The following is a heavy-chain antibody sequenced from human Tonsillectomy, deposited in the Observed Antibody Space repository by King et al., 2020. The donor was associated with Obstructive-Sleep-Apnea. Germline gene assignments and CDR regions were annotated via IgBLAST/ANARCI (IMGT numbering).Heavy chain of an antibody. V-gene: IGHV3-7*01. J-gene: IGHJ4*02. CDR2: IKQDGSEK. Sequence: VQLVESGGGLVQPGGSLRLSCAASGFTFSNYWMSWVRQAPGKGLEWVADIKQDGSEKYYVSSMKGRFTISRDNAKNSLYLQMNSLRAEDTAVYYCARESYYDSGSRGAFDYWGQGTLVTVSS. CDR1: GFTFSNYW. D-gene: IGHD3-10*01. CDR3: ARESYYDSGSRGAFDY.